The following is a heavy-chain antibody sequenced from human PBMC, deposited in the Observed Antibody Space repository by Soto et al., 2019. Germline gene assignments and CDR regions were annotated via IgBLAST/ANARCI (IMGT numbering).Heavy chain of an antibody. J-gene: IGHJ4*02. V-gene: IGHV3-23*01. CDR2: VSDDGGTT. CDR1: GFTFSNYA. D-gene: IGHD3-9*01. Sequence: EAQLLESGGGLVQPGESLRLSCAASGFTFSNYAMSWVRQAPGKGLEWVSVVSDDGGTTFYADSVRALFTISRDNSKNAVDLQMNSLRAEDTAVYYCAKADTGHFRPFEYCGQGTLVTVSS. CDR3: AKADTGHFRPFEY.